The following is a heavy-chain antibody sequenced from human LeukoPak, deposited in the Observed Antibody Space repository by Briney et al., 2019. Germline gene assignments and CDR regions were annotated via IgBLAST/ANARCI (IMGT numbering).Heavy chain of an antibody. CDR1: GYTFTGYY. Sequence: ASVKVSCKATGYTFTGYYMHWVRQAPGQGLEWMGWINPNSGGTNYAQKFQGRVTMTRDTSISTAYMELSRLRSDDTAVYYCARMVRGVIIGFDPWGQGTLVTVSS. CDR2: INPNSGGT. CDR3: ARMVRGVIIGFDP. V-gene: IGHV1-2*02. J-gene: IGHJ5*02. D-gene: IGHD3-10*01.